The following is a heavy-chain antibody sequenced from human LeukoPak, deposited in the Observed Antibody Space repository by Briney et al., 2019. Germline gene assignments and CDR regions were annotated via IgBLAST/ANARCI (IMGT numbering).Heavy chain of an antibody. CDR1: GGSISSYY. D-gene: IGHD3-10*01. J-gene: IGHJ3*02. CDR2: LFDSGST. Sequence: PSETLSLTCTVSGGSISSYYWSWIRQSPGKGLEWIGYLFDSGSTIYNPSLKSRVTVSVDTSKNQFSLKLSSVTAADTAVYYCARLRWFEELLDAFDIWGQGTMVTVSS. CDR3: ARLRWFEELLDAFDI. V-gene: IGHV4-59*01.